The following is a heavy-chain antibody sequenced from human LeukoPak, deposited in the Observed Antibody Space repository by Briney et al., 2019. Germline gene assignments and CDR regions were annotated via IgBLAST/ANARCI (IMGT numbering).Heavy chain of an antibody. V-gene: IGHV3-21*06. J-gene: IGHJ4*02. CDR2: ISGSGSYI. D-gene: IGHD3-10*01. CDR1: GFTFSDYS. CDR3: VRERFHGSGAPKFDF. Sequence: GGSLRLSCAASGFTFSDYSMNWVRQTPRKGLEWVSCISGSGSYIYYADSLRGRFTISRDNAKNSLILQVNSLRAEDTAVYYCVRERFHGSGAPKFDFWGQGTLVTVSS.